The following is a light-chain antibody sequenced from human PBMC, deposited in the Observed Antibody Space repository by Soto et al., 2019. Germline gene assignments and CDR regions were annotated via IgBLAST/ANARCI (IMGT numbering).Light chain of an antibody. CDR3: EQCTHWPPFT. CDR1: QIFVYSDGNTY. CDR2: KVS. J-gene: IGKJ2*01. Sequence: VVMTQSPLSLPVPLGQAASISCRSSQIFVYSDGNTYLNWIQHRPGHSPRRLINKVSNRDSGVPDRFSGSGSGTNFTLEISRVEAEDVGVYYCEQCTHWPPFTFGQGTKLEIK. V-gene: IGKV2-30*01.